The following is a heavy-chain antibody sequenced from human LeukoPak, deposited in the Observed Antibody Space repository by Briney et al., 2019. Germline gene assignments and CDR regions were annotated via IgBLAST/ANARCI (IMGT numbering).Heavy chain of an antibody. J-gene: IGHJ4*02. CDR3: AREAFYGDYRAALDY. CDR2: IKQDGSEK. Sequence: GGSLRLSCAASGFTFSSYWMSWVRQAPGKGLEWVANIKQDGSEKYYVDSVKGRFTISRDNAKNSLYLQMNSLRAEDTAVYYCAREAFYGDYRAALDYWGQGTLVTVSS. V-gene: IGHV3-7*01. CDR1: GFTFSSYW. D-gene: IGHD4-17*01.